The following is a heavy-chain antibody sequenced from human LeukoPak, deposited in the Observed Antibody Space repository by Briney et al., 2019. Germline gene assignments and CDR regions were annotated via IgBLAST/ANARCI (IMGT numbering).Heavy chain of an antibody. CDR2: IWYDGSNK. CDR1: GFTFSSYG. CDR3: ARESLCDYYDSSGFESTSDAFDN. J-gene: IGHJ3*02. D-gene: IGHD3-22*01. Sequence: PGRSLRLSCAASGFTFSSYGMHWVRQAPGKGLEWVAVIWYDGSNKYYADSVKGRFTISRDNSKNTLYLQMNSLRAEDTAVYYCARESLCDYYDSSGFESTSDAFDNWGQGTMVTVSS. V-gene: IGHV3-33*01.